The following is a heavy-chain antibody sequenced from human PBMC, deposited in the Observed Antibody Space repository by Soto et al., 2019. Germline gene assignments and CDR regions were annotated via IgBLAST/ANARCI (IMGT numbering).Heavy chain of an antibody. Sequence: ASVKVSCKASGGTFSSYAISWVRQAPGQGLEWMGGIIPIFGTANYAQKFQGRVTITADESTSTAYMELSSLRSEDTAVYYCASLVYVSGVRPAAAGPDDYAYWGQGTLVTVSS. CDR3: ASLVYVSGVRPAAAGPDDYAY. J-gene: IGHJ4*02. CDR2: IIPIFGTA. CDR1: GGTFSSYA. V-gene: IGHV1-69*13. D-gene: IGHD6-13*01.